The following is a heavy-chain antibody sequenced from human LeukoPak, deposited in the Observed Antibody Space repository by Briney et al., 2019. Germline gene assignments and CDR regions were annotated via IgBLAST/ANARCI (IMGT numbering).Heavy chain of an antibody. Sequence: GGSLRLSCAASGFAFSSYGMHWVRQTPGKGLEWVAVISYDGSNKYYADSVKGRFTISRDNSKNTMYLQMNSLRAEDTAVYYCAKGGRYCTNGVCYTLDYWGQGTLVTVSS. J-gene: IGHJ4*02. CDR2: ISYDGSNK. CDR1: GFAFSSYG. V-gene: IGHV3-30*18. D-gene: IGHD2-8*01. CDR3: AKGGRYCTNGVCYTLDY.